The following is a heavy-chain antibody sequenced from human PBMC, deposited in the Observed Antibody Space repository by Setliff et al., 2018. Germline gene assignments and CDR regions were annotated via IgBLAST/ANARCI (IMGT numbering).Heavy chain of an antibody. D-gene: IGHD1-1*01. CDR3: ARTGTYRYFDY. Sequence: PSETLSLTCTVSGDSINSSTYNSRSYYWGWIRQPPGKGLEWIGRIYYSGNNYYNASLTSRLTISVDTSKNQFSLKLRSVTAADTAVYYCARTGTYRYFDYWGQGILVTVSS. CDR2: IYYSGNN. V-gene: IGHV4-39*01. J-gene: IGHJ4*02. CDR1: GDSINSSTYNSRSYY.